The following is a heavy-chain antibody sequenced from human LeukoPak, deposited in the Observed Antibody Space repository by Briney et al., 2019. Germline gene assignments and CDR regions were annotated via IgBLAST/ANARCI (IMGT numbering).Heavy chain of an antibody. D-gene: IGHD6-19*01. CDR2: ISRSGSTK. Sequence: GRSLRLSCAASGFTFSDYNMRWIRQAPGKGLEWVSSISRSGSTKYYTDSVKGRFTISRDNSKNTLYLQINSLRAEDTAIYYCAKDHLPGIVVADRDYWGQGTLVTVSS. V-gene: IGHV3-11*01. CDR3: AKDHLPGIVVADRDY. CDR1: GFTFSDYN. J-gene: IGHJ4*02.